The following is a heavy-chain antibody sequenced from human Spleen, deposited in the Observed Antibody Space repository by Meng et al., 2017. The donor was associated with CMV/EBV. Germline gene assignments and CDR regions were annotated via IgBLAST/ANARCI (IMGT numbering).Heavy chain of an antibody. CDR3: ARDSPAGLPPYYYGADV. Sequence: SETLSLTCTVSGGSINSYYWSWIRQPPGKGLEGIGYIYYGGSTNYYPSLRSRVTISGDTSKNQLSLNLSSVTAADTAVYYCARDSPAGLPPYYYGADVWGQGTTVTVSS. CDR2: IYYGGST. J-gene: IGHJ6*02. D-gene: IGHD5-18*01. CDR1: GGSINSYY. V-gene: IGHV4-59*01.